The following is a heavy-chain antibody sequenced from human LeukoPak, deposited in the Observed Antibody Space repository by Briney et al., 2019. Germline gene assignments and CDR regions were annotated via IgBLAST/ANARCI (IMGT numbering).Heavy chain of an antibody. CDR1: GGSISSGGYY. CDR3: AAAYCGGDCSWSPSFDY. D-gene: IGHD2-21*02. J-gene: IGHJ4*02. V-gene: IGHV4-31*03. CDR2: IYYSGST. Sequence: PSETLSLTCTVSGGSISSGGYYWPWIRQPPGKGLEWIGYIYYSGSTYYNPSLKSRVTISVDTSKNQFSLKLSSVTAADTAVYYCAAAYCGGDCSWSPSFDYWGQGTLVTVSS.